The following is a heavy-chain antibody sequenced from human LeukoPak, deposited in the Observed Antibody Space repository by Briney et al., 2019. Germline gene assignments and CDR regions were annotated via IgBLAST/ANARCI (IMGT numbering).Heavy chain of an antibody. J-gene: IGHJ4*02. CDR2: INHSGST. V-gene: IGHV4-39*07. CDR3: ARGGDYYGSGIPFDF. CDR1: GGSISSGGYY. D-gene: IGHD3-10*01. Sequence: PSETLSLTCTVSGGSISSGGYYWSWIRQHPGKGLEWIGEINHSGSTNYNPSLKSRVIMSVDTSKNQFSLKLSSVTAADTAVYYCARGGDYYGSGIPFDFWGQGTLVTVSS.